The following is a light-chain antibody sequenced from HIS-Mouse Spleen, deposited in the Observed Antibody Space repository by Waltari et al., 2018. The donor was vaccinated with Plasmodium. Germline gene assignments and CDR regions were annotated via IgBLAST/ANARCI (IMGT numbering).Light chain of an antibody. CDR2: GAS. CDR3: QQYNNWSFT. CDR1: QSVSSN. J-gene: IGKJ3*01. V-gene: IGKV3-15*01. Sequence: EIVMTQSPATLSVSPGERATLTCSANQSVSSNLAWYQQKPGQAPRLLIYGASTRSTGIPARFSGSGSGTEFTLTISSLQSEDLAVYYCQQYNNWSFTFGPGTKVDIK.